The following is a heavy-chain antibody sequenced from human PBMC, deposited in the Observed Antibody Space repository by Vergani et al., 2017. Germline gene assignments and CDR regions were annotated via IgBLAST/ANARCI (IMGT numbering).Heavy chain of an antibody. V-gene: IGHV3-48*02. Sequence: EVQLVESGGGLVQPGGSLRLSCAASGFTFSSYWMSWVRQAPGKGLEWVSYISSSSSTIYYADSVKGRFTISRDNAKNSLYLQMNSLRDEDTAVYYCARDSGLKGTAYFDYWGQGTLVTVSS. D-gene: IGHD1-1*01. CDR3: ARDSGLKGTAYFDY. CDR1: GFTFSSYW. CDR2: ISSSSSTI. J-gene: IGHJ4*02.